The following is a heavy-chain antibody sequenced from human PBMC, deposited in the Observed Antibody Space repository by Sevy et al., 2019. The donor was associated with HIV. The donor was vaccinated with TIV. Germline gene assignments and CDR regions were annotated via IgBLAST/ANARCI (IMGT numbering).Heavy chain of an antibody. CDR1: GFTVTSGY. Sequence: GESLKISCAASGFTVTSGYMSWVRQAPGKGLEWVSVLYSDGNTYYADSVKGRFTISRDNSKNTLYLQMNSLRAEDTAVYYCARAGDIVATTSADAFDIWGQGTMVTVSS. D-gene: IGHD5-12*01. V-gene: IGHV3-53*01. J-gene: IGHJ3*02. CDR3: ARAGDIVATTSADAFDI. CDR2: LYSDGNT.